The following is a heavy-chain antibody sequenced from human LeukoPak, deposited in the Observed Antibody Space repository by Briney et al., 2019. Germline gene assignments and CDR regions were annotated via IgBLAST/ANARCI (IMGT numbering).Heavy chain of an antibody. D-gene: IGHD6-19*01. CDR2: IYTGGST. J-gene: IGHJ4*02. V-gene: IGHV3-66*01. CDR3: ARDPSCGWYYFDS. CDR1: GFTVNSNY. Sequence: GGSLRLSCAASGFTVNSNYISWVRQAPGKGLEWVSFIYTGGSTSYAASVKGRFTISRDNSKNTLNLQMNSLRAEDTAVYYCARDPSCGWYYFDSWGQGTLVTVLS.